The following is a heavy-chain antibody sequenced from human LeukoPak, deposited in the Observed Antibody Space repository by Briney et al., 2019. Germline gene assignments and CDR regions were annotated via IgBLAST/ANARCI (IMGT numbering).Heavy chain of an antibody. Sequence: SETLSLTCTVSGVSISTSNYYWGWIRQPPGKGLEWIGSIHHSGSTYYNPSLKSRVTISVDTSKNQFSLKLSSVTAADTAVYYCARVDYYDSSGYYYAAFDIWGQGTMVTVSS. CDR2: IHHSGST. CDR1: GVSISTSNYY. D-gene: IGHD3-22*01. J-gene: IGHJ3*02. CDR3: ARVDYYDSSGYYYAAFDI. V-gene: IGHV4-39*07.